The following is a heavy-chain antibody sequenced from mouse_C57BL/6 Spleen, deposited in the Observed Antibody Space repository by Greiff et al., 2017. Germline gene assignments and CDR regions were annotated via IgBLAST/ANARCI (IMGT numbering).Heavy chain of an antibody. V-gene: IGHV1-4*01. CDR2: INPSSGYT. CDR3: ASPSTMITTTPFYYAMDY. CDR1: GYTFTSYT. J-gene: IGHJ4*01. Sequence: VQLQESGAELARPGASVKMSCKASGYTFTSYTMHWVKQRPGQGLEWIGYINPSSGYTKYNQKFKDKATLTADKSSSTAYMQLSSLTSEDSAVYYCASPSTMITTTPFYYAMDYWGQGTSVTVSS. D-gene: IGHD2-4*01.